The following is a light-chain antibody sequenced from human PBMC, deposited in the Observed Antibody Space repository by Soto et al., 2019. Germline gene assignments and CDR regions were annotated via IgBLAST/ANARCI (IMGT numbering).Light chain of an antibody. CDR1: TGAVTSGYY. Sequence: QSVVTQEPSLTVSPGGTVTLTCAFSTGAVTSGYYPNWFQQRPGQPPRALIYSTTYKHAWTPARFSGSLVGGKAALTLSVAQPEDEAEYYCLLFYGDGVVFGGGTKLTVL. CDR2: STT. CDR3: LLFYGDGVV. V-gene: IGLV7-43*01. J-gene: IGLJ2*01.